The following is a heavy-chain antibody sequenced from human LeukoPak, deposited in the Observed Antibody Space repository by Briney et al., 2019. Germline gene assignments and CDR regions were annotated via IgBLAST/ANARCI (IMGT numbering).Heavy chain of an antibody. CDR2: IYYSGST. CDR3: ARESGYSGYDYIGWGREQYYMDV. V-gene: IGHV4-39*07. J-gene: IGHJ6*03. D-gene: IGHD5-12*01. Sequence: SETLSLTCTVSGGSINSSYYYWGWIRQPPGKGLEWIGSIYYSGSTYYNPSLKSRVTISVDTSKNQFSLKLSSVTAADTAVYYCARESGYSGYDYIGWGREQYYMDVWGKGTTVTVSS. CDR1: GGSINSSYYY.